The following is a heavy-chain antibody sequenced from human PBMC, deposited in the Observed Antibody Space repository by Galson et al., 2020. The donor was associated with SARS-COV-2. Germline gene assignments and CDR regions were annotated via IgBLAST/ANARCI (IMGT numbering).Heavy chain of an antibody. CDR3: ARDGSGSYYPAAEYFQH. Sequence: SETLSLTFAVSGGSISSSNWWSWVRQPPGKGLEWIWEIYHSGSTNYNPSLKSRVTISVDKSKNQFSLKLSSVTAADTAVYYCARDGSGSYYPAAEYFQHWGQGTLVTVSS. CDR1: GGSISSSNW. V-gene: IGHV4-4*02. J-gene: IGHJ1*01. CDR2: IYHSGST. D-gene: IGHD1-26*01.